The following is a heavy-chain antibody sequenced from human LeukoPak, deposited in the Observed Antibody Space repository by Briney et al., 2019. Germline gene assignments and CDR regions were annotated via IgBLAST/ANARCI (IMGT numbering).Heavy chain of an antibody. CDR2: ISSNSGIK. Sequence: GGSLRLSCAASGFTFNGYWMSWVRQAPGKGLEWVSDISSNSGIKSYADSVKGRFTISRDNAKNSLYLQMNSLRAEDTAVYYCARAYDFWSGPGGYWGQGTLVTVSS. D-gene: IGHD3-3*01. CDR1: GFTFNGYW. V-gene: IGHV3-48*01. CDR3: ARAYDFWSGPGGY. J-gene: IGHJ4*02.